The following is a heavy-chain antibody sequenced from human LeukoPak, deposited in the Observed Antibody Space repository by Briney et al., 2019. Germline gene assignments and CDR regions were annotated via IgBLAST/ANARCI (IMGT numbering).Heavy chain of an antibody. CDR2: ISGSGGST. Sequence: GGSLRLSCAASGFTFSSYAMSWVRQAPGKGLEWVSAISGSGGSTYYADSVKGRFTISRDNSKNTLYLQMNSLRAEDTAVYYCAKDRYSSGWYLEYFDYWGQGILVTVSS. CDR3: AKDRYSSGWYLEYFDY. J-gene: IGHJ4*02. D-gene: IGHD6-19*01. V-gene: IGHV3-23*01. CDR1: GFTFSSYA.